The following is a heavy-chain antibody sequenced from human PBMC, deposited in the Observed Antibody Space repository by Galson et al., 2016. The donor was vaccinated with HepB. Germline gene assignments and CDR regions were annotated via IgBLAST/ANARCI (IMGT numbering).Heavy chain of an antibody. CDR3: VRRLSGHGFDY. CDR2: ISGSGST. CDR1: GFTFSSYA. V-gene: IGHV3-23*01. D-gene: IGHD6-25*01. Sequence: SLRLSCAASGFTFSSYAMTWVRQAPGEGLEWVSSISGSGSTYYADSVKGRFTIPRDNSKDTLYLQMNSLTAEDTALYYCVRRLSGHGFDYWGQGTLVTVSS. J-gene: IGHJ4*02.